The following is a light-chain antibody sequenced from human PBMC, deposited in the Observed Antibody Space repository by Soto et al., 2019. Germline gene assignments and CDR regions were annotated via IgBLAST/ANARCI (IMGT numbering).Light chain of an antibody. V-gene: IGLV3-21*02. CDR2: DDT. Sequence: SYELTQTPSVSVAPGQTARLTCGGNNIGNKNAHWFQQKPGQAPVLVVYDDTDRPSGIPERFSGSNSGNTAALTISRVEVGDEADYYCQVWDSSSHRYVFVPGTKLTVL. CDR3: QVWDSSSHRYV. CDR1: NIGNKN. J-gene: IGLJ1*01.